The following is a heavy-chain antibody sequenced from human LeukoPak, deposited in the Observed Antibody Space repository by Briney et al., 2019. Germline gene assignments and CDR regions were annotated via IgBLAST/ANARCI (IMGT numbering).Heavy chain of an antibody. CDR1: GFTFSNYG. V-gene: IGHV3-7*01. CDR3: ARRYRFDY. D-gene: IGHD1-1*01. J-gene: IGHJ4*02. CDR2: IKQDGSEK. Sequence: TGGSLRLSCAGSGFTFSNYGMHWVRQAPGKGLDWVANIKQDGSEKYYVDSVKGRFTISRDNAKNSLYLQMNSLRAEDTAVYYCARRYRFDYWGQGTLVTVSS.